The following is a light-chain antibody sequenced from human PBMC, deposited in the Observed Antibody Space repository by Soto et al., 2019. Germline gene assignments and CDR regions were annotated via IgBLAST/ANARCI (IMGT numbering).Light chain of an antibody. CDR2: DAS. CDR1: QSISGN. Sequence: EIVLTQSPATLSLSPGERATLSCRASQSISGNLAWYQQKRGQAPRLLIYDASNRATGIPARFSGSGSGADFTLTISSLEPEDFAVYYCHQRSNWPPLTFGGGTKVEIK. CDR3: HQRSNWPPLT. J-gene: IGKJ4*01. V-gene: IGKV3-11*01.